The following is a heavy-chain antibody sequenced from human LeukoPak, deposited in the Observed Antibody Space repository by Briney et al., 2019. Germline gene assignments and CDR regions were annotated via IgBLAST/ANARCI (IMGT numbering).Heavy chain of an antibody. D-gene: IGHD3-10*01. CDR2: IGTAGDT. V-gene: IGHV3-13*01. J-gene: IGHJ4*02. CDR1: GFTFSTYD. Sequence: GSLRLSCAASGFTFSTYDIHWVRQTTGRGLEWVSAIGTAGDTYYVDSVKGRFTISRENAKNSLYLQMNSLRAGDTAVYYCVRGIVRRGYFDYWGQGALVTVSS. CDR3: VRGIVRRGYFDY.